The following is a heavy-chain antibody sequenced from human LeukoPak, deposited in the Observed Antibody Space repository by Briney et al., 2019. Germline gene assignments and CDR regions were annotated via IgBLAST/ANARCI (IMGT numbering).Heavy chain of an antibody. CDR2: IRYDGSNK. J-gene: IGHJ4*02. CDR1: GFTFSSYG. Sequence: GGSLRLSCAASGFTFSSYGMHWVRQAPGKGLEWVAFIRYDGSNKYYADSVKGRFTISRDNSKNTLYLQMNSLRAEDTAVYYCAKDILFDYYGSGRIGCFDYWGQGTLVTVSS. D-gene: IGHD3-10*01. V-gene: IGHV3-30*02. CDR3: AKDILFDYYGSGRIGCFDY.